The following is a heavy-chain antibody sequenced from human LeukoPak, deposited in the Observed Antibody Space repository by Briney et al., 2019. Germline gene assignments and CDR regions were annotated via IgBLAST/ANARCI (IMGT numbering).Heavy chain of an antibody. D-gene: IGHD3-10*01. CDR3: AREISGSYYNAIGYMHV. CDR2: IFTSGIT. J-gene: IGHJ6*03. Sequence: SETLSPTCTVAGGSISLYYWNLIPQPAGKGLEWIWLIFTSGITNYNPSLKSRFTISGDTAKSQLSPALTRCPAADTALYYCAREISGSYYNAIGYMHVWGKGTTVTVAS. CDR1: GGSISLYY. V-gene: IGHV4-4*07.